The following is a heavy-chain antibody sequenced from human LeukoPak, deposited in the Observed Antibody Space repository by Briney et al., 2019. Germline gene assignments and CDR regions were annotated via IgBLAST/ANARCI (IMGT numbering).Heavy chain of an antibody. CDR2: IFHSGST. D-gene: IGHD2-2*02. Sequence: SETLSLTCTVSSGSIFNNNWWSWVRQPPGKGLEWIGQIFHSGSTSYSPSLKSRVTISMDKSKNQISLRLTSVTAADTAVYYCARALYGGFDPWGQGTLVTVSS. CDR1: SGSIFNNNW. J-gene: IGHJ5*02. V-gene: IGHV4-4*02. CDR3: ARALYGGFDP.